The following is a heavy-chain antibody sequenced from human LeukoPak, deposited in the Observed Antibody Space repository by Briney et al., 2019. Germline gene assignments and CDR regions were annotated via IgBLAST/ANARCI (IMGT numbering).Heavy chain of an antibody. V-gene: IGHV1-18*01. Sequence: ASVKVSCKASGYTFTSYGISWVRQAPGQGLEWMGWISAYNGNTNYAQKLQGRVTMTTDTSTSTAYMELRSLRSDDTAVYYCARDSSSWYYYYYGMDVWGQGTTVTVSS. J-gene: IGHJ6*02. CDR1: GYTFTSYG. CDR3: ARDSSSWYYYYYGMDV. CDR2: ISAYNGNT. D-gene: IGHD6-13*01.